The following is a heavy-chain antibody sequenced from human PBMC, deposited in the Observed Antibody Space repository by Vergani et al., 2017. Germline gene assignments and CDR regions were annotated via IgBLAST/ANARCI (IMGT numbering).Heavy chain of an antibody. V-gene: IGHV4-34*01. J-gene: IGHJ4*02. CDR3: ARDPFTSTGDCSSTSCYVDY. CDR1: GGSFSGYY. CDR2: INHSGST. Sequence: QVQLQQWGAGLLKPSETLSLTCAVYGGSFSGYYWSWIRQPPGKGLEWIGEINHSGSTNYNPSLKSRVTISVDTSKNQFSLKLSSVTAADTAVYYCARDPFTSTGDCSSTSCYVDYWGQGTLVTVSS. D-gene: IGHD2-2*01.